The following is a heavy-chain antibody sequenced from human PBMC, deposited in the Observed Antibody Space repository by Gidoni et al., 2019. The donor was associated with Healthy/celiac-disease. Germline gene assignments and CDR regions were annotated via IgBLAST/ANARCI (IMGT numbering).Heavy chain of an antibody. V-gene: IGHV1-69*04. CDR1: GGTSSRYA. CDR3: ARGTSSSWYRSKFDY. J-gene: IGHJ4*02. D-gene: IGHD6-13*01. Sequence: QVQLVQSGAAVKKPGSSVKVSCKASGGTSSRYAISWVRQAPGQGLEWMGRIIPIFGIANDAQKFQGRVTITADKSTSTAYMELSSLRSEDTAVYYCARGTSSSWYRSKFDYWGQGTLVTVSS. CDR2: IIPIFGIA.